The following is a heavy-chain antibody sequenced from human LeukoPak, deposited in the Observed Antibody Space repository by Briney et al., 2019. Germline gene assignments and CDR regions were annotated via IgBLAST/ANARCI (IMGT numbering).Heavy chain of an antibody. Sequence: ASVKVSCKASGYTFTSYAMHWVRQAPGQRLEWMGWINAGNGNTKYSQKFQGRVTITRDTSASTAYMELSSLRSEDTAVYYCARGNVDTAMVLYYFDYWGQGTLVTVSS. CDR1: GYTFTSYA. D-gene: IGHD5-18*01. J-gene: IGHJ4*02. CDR3: ARGNVDTAMVLYYFDY. V-gene: IGHV1-3*01. CDR2: INAGNGNT.